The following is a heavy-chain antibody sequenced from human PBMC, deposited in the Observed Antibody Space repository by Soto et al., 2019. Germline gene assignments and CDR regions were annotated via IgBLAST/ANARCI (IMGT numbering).Heavy chain of an antibody. J-gene: IGHJ6*03. CDR3: ARYQEAGSFFPYCYYRDV. V-gene: IGHV3-30*03. CDR1: GFNFNNYA. Sequence: GGSLRLSCAASGFNFNNYAMHWVRQAPGKGLEWVAVISYDGDNAYYAASVTGRFTISRDNSRNTLYLQMDNLRAEDTAVYYSARYQEAGSFFPYCYYRDVWGRGTTVTVSS. CDR2: ISYDGDNA. D-gene: IGHD6-13*01.